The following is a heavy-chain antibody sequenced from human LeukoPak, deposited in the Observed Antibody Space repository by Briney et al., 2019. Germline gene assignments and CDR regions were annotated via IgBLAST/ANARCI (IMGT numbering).Heavy chain of an antibody. CDR1: GYTFTGYY. CDR2: INPNSGGT. Sequence: ASVKVSCKASGYTFTGYYMHRVRQAPGQGLEWMGWINPNSGGTNYAQKFQGRVTMTRDTSISTAYMELSRLRSDDTAVYYCARDRSVVVVAATQKRNWFDPWGQGTLVTVSS. D-gene: IGHD2-15*01. V-gene: IGHV1-2*02. CDR3: ARDRSVVVVAATQKRNWFDP. J-gene: IGHJ5*02.